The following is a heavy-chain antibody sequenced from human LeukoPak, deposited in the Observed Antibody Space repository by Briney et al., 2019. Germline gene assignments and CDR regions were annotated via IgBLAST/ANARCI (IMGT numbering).Heavy chain of an antibody. V-gene: IGHV3-64*01. CDR3: ARVGGYYDSSGYFNDY. CDR1: GFTFSSYA. Sequence: PGGSLRLSCAASGFTFSSYAMHWVRQAPGKGLEYVSAISSNGGSTYYANSVKGRFTISRDNSKNTLYLQMGSLRAEDMAVYYCARVGGYYDSSGYFNDYWGQGTLVTVSS. J-gene: IGHJ4*02. CDR2: ISSNGGST. D-gene: IGHD3-22*01.